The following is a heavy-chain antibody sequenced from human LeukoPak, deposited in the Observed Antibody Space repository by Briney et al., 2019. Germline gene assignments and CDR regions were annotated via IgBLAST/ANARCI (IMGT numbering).Heavy chain of an antibody. Sequence: GGSLRLSCAASGFTFSSYSMNWVRQAPGKGLEWVSYISSSSMKYYADSVKGRFTISRDNAKNSLFLQMNSLRAEDTAVYYCARRGVIAATGTPWFDPWGQGTLVTVSS. V-gene: IGHV3-48*01. J-gene: IGHJ5*02. CDR2: ISSSSMK. CDR1: GFTFSSYS. D-gene: IGHD6-13*01. CDR3: ARRGVIAATGTPWFDP.